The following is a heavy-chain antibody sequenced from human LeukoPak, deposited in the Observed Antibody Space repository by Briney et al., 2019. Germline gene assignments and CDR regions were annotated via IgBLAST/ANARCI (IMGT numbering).Heavy chain of an antibody. V-gene: IGHV4-34*01. CDR2: INHSGST. Sequence: PSETLSLTCAVYGGPFSGYYWSWIRQPPGKGLEWIGEINHSGSTNYNPSLKSRVTISVDTSKNQFSLKLSPVTAADTAVYYCARGPYYGSGTWRYYYYYMDVWGKGTTVTVSS. J-gene: IGHJ6*03. D-gene: IGHD3-10*01. CDR3: ARGPYYGSGTWRYYYYYMDV. CDR1: GGPFSGYY.